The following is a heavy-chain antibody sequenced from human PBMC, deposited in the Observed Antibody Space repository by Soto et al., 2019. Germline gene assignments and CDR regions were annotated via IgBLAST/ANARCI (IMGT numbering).Heavy chain of an antibody. CDR2: SSAYSGNT. CDR3: ARPSGRFYDSSGYYSPEYYTLDV. V-gene: IGHV1-18*01. CDR1: GYSFTSYG. Sequence: QVQLVQSGAEVKKPGASVKVSCKASGYSFTSYGISWVRQAPGQGLEWMGWSSAYSGNTNFAKKFQGRVTMTTDTPTSTAYMELRSLRSDDTAVYYCARPSGRFYDSSGYYSPEYYTLDVWGQGTTVTVSS. D-gene: IGHD3-22*01. J-gene: IGHJ6*02.